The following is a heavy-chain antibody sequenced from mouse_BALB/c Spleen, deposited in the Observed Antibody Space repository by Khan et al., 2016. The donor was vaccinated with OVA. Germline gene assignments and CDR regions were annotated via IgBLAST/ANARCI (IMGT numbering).Heavy chain of an antibody. V-gene: IGHV5-9-1*01. CDR1: GFTFSSFV. CDR2: ISSAGTYT. CDR3: ANANYGWFAY. D-gene: IGHD1-1*02. Sequence: EVELVESGGGLVKPGGSLKLSCAASGFTFSSFVMSWVRQTPEKRLEWVATISSAGTYTYFPDSVKGRFTISRDNAKNTLYLQMNSLRSEDTAMYYCANANYGWFAYWGQGTLVTVSA. J-gene: IGHJ3*01.